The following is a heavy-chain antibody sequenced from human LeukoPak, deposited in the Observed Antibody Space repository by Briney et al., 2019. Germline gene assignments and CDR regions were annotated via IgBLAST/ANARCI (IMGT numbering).Heavy chain of an antibody. D-gene: IGHD1-14*01. CDR1: EFPFSYW. CDR3: ARGGKEGSLDS. V-gene: IGHV3-7*01. Sequence: GGSLRLSCAASEFPFSYWMTWVRPAPGKGLEWVANMKEDGSARYYLDSVKGRFTVSRDKAKHSLFSQTDPLQVDDTAVYYCARGGKEGSLDSWGQGSLVTVSS. CDR2: MKEDGSAR. J-gene: IGHJ4*02.